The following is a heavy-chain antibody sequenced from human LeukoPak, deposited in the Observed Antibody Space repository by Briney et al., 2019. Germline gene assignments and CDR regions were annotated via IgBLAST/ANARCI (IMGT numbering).Heavy chain of an antibody. J-gene: IGHJ4*02. Sequence: KPGGSLRLSCAASGFTFSSYSMNWVRQAPGKGLEGVPSISSSSSYIYYADSVKGRFTISRDNAKNSLYLQMNSLRAEDPAVYYCASARYCSSPSCRDYWGQGTLVTVSS. CDR2: ISSSSSYI. CDR3: ASARYCSSPSCRDY. V-gene: IGHV3-21*01. D-gene: IGHD2-2*01. CDR1: GFTFSSYS.